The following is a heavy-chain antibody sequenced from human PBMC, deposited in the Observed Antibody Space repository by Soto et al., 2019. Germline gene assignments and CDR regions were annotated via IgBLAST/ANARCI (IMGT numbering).Heavy chain of an antibody. D-gene: IGHD5-12*01. CDR2: INPSGGST. V-gene: IGHV1-46*01. J-gene: IGHJ6*02. CDR1: GYTFTSYY. Sequence: ASVKVSCKASGYTFTSYYMHWVRQAPGQGLEWMGIINPSGGSTSYAQKFQGRVTMTRDTSTSTVYMELSSLRSEDTAVYYCARDSDIVATKAHYYYYGMDVWGQGTTVTVSS. CDR3: ARDSDIVATKAHYYYYGMDV.